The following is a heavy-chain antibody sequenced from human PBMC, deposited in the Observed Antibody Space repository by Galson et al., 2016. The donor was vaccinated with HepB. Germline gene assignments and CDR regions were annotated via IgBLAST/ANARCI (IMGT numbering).Heavy chain of an antibody. V-gene: IGHV3-23*01. CDR2: ISVQSDIR. D-gene: IGHD1-1*01. Sequence: SLRLSCAASGFSFSTSDMHWVRQAPGKGLEWVSVISVQSDIRFYTDSVKGRFTISRDNSKNTLYLEMNSVRVDDTAVYHGANLPERPIPPPGGWVDTWGLGTLVTVSS. CDR1: GFSFSTSD. J-gene: IGHJ5*02. CDR3: ANLPERPIPPPGGWVDT.